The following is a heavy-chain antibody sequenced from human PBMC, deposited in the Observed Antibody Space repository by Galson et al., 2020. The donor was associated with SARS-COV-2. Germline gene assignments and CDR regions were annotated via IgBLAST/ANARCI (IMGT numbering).Heavy chain of an antibody. D-gene: IGHD4-4*01. V-gene: IGHV3-23*01. CDR3: AKDPVQGDYSNYPNWFDP. CDR2: ISGSGGST. CDR1: GFTFSSYA. J-gene: IGHJ5*02. Sequence: GGSLRLSCAASGFTFSSYAMSWVRQAPGKGLEWVSAISGSGGSTYYADSVKGRFTISRDNSKNTLYLQMNSLRAEDTAVYYCAKDPVQGDYSNYPNWFDPWGQGTLVTVSS.